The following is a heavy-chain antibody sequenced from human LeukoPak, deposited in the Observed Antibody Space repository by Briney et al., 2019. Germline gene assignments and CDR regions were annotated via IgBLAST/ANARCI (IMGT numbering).Heavy chain of an antibody. Sequence: PGGSLRLSCAASGFTFSSYAMSWVRQAPGKGLEWVSAISGSGGSTYYADSVKGRFTISRDNAKNSLYLQMNSLRAEDTAVYYCARDLMASDSSGYCSAWGQGTLVTVSS. D-gene: IGHD3-22*01. CDR1: GFTFSSYA. V-gene: IGHV3-23*01. J-gene: IGHJ4*02. CDR2: ISGSGGST. CDR3: ARDLMASDSSGYCSA.